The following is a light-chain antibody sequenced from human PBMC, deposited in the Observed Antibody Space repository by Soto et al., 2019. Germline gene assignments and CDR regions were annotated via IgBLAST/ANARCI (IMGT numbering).Light chain of an antibody. CDR3: QQYNSYSPI. J-gene: IGKJ2*01. CDR2: DAS. Sequence: DIQMTQSPSTLSASVGDRVTITCRASQSISSWLAWYQQKPGKAPKFLIYDASSLESGVPSRFSGSGSGTEVTLTISSLQPDDFATYYCQQYNSYSPIFGQGTKLEIK. V-gene: IGKV1-5*01. CDR1: QSISSW.